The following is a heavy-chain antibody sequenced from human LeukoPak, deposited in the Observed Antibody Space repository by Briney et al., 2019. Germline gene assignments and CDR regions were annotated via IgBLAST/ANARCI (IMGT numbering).Heavy chain of an antibody. Sequence: GESLKISCKGSGYSFTSYWIGWVRPMPGKGLEWMGIIYPGHSDTRYSPSFQGQVTISADKSIRAAYLQWSSLKASDTAMYYCARFTWELLSDYWGQGTLVTVSS. CDR3: ARFTWELLSDY. CDR1: GYSFTSYW. V-gene: IGHV5-51*01. D-gene: IGHD1-26*01. J-gene: IGHJ4*02. CDR2: IYPGHSDT.